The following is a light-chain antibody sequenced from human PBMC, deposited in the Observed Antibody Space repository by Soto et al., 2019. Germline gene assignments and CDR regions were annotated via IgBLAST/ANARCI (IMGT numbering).Light chain of an antibody. CDR1: SSNIGTNT. CDR2: SNN. CDR3: ASWDDSLNGPV. J-gene: IGLJ2*01. V-gene: IGLV1-44*01. Sequence: QSVLTQPPSASGTPGQRVTISCSGSSSNIGTNTVNWYQHLPGTAPKLLIYSNNQRPSGVPDRFSGSKSATSASLAISGLQSEDEADYYRASWDDSLNGPVFGGGTKLTVL.